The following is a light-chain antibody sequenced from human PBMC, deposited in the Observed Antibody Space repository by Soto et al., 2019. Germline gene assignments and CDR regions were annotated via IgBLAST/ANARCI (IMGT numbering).Light chain of an antibody. V-gene: IGKV3-20*01. J-gene: IGKJ1*01. Sequence: DNVLTQSPDTLSVSPGDRATLSCRASRIIGHNYLAWYQQKPGQAPRLLIYATSTRDTGIPDRFSGSGSVTDFTLTISRLEPEDWAVYYCQQSGISPWTFGQGTKVEIK. CDR1: RIIGHNY. CDR3: QQSGISPWT. CDR2: ATS.